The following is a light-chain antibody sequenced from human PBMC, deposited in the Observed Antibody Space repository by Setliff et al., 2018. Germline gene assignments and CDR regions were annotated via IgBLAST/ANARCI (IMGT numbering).Light chain of an antibody. Sequence: QSALTQPSSVSGSPGQSVTISCARTSSDVGGYNYVSWYQQHPGKAPKVMIYDVSKRPSGVPDRFSGSKSGNTASLTISGLQAEDEADYYCCSYAGSYTYVFGTGTKVTVL. CDR1: SSDVGGYNY. V-gene: IGLV2-11*01. CDR3: CSYAGSYTYV. J-gene: IGLJ1*01. CDR2: DVS.